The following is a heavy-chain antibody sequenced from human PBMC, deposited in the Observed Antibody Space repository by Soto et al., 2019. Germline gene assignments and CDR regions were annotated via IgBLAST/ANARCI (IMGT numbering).Heavy chain of an antibody. CDR3: TRAPHYNNYVDY. V-gene: IGHV4-61*01. Sequence: SETLSLTCTVSGGSVSSSSYYWSWIRQPPGKGLEWIGYIYYSGSTNYNPSLKSRVTISLDTSKNQFSLELTSVTAADTAVYYCTRAPHYNNYVDYWGQGTLVTVSS. CDR1: GGSVSSSSYY. CDR2: IYYSGST. D-gene: IGHD4-4*01. J-gene: IGHJ4*02.